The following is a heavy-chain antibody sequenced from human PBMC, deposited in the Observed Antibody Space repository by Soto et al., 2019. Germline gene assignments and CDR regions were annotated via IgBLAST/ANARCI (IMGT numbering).Heavy chain of an antibody. D-gene: IGHD3-22*01. CDR3: TRGAGDYQDGNGYLARH. V-gene: IGHV3-74*01. J-gene: IGHJ4*02. CDR2: IKNDGSGA. CDR1: GFTFSNYW. Sequence: EVQLVESVGDLVQPGGSLRLSCLASGFTFSNYWMHWVRQPPGKGLEWVARIKNDGSGAYYADSVKGRFTISRDNAKNTLYLQINRLRVEDTAVYYCTRGAGDYQDGNGYLARHGGQGTLGTVSS.